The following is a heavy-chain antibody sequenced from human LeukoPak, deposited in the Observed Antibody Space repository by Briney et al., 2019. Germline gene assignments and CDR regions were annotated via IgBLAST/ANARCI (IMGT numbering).Heavy chain of an antibody. CDR2: ISSSSSTI. V-gene: IGHV3-48*01. CDR3: ARQSRPGYFDY. Sequence: PGGSLRLSCEASGFIFSTYSVNWVRQAPGKGLEWVSYISSSSSTIYYADSVKGRFTISRDNAKNSLSLQMNSLRAEDTAVFYCARQSRPGYFDYWGQGTLVTVSS. CDR1: GFIFSTYS. J-gene: IGHJ4*02.